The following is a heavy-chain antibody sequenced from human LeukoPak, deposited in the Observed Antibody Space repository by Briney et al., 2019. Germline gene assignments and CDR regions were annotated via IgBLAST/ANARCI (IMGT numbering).Heavy chain of an antibody. J-gene: IGHJ4*02. CDR3: GKDLAGSYLLDY. D-gene: IGHD1-26*01. CDR1: GFAFNEET. CDR2: ITWEGATT. V-gene: IGHV3-43*01. Sequence: GGSLRLSCVAAGFAFNEETMQWVRQAPGEGLEWVSLITWEGATTYYADSVKGRFTISRDNSKNSLYLQMNSLSTEDTALYYCGKDLAGSYLLDYWGQGTLVTVSS.